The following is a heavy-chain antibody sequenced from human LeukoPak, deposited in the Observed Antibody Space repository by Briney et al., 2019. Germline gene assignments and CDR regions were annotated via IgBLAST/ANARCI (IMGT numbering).Heavy chain of an antibody. Sequence: ASVNVSCMASGYTFTSYYMHWVLQAPGQGLEWMGIINPSVGSTSYAQKFQGRVTMTSDTSTSTVYMELSSLSSEDTAVYYCARSNNWNYEENWFDPWGQGTLVTVSS. CDR3: ARSNNWNYEENWFDP. D-gene: IGHD1-7*01. CDR1: GYTFTSYY. CDR2: INPSVGST. V-gene: IGHV1-46*01. J-gene: IGHJ5*02.